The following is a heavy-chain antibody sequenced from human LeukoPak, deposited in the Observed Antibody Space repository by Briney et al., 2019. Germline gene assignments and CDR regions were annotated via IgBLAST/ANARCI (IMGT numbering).Heavy chain of an antibody. V-gene: IGHV3-72*01. J-gene: IGHJ4*02. CDR2: VRNKPNGYTT. CDR1: GFSISDHY. Sequence: PGGSLRLSCAASGFSISDHYMDWVRQAPGKGLEWVGRVRNKPNGYTTDYGTSVKGRFTISRDDSKNSLYLQMNSLTSEDTAVYYCTRVRHDDYFDYWGQGTLVSVSS. D-gene: IGHD3-3*01. CDR3: TRVRHDDYFDY.